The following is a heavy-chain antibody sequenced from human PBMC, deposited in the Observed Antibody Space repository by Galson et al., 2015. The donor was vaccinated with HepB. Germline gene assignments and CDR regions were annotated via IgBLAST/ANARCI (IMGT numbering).Heavy chain of an antibody. CDR3: AKTNDSSGYYYVHVGYGYGMDI. D-gene: IGHD3-22*01. CDR2: ISYDGSNR. V-gene: IGHV3-30*18. J-gene: IGHJ6*02. Sequence: SLRLSCAASGFTFSSYGMHWVRQAPGKGLEWVAVISYDGSNRYYADSVKGRFTISRDNSKNTLYLQMNSLRAEDTAVYYCAKTNDSSGYYYVHVGYGYGMDIWGQGTTVTVSS. CDR1: GFTFSSYG.